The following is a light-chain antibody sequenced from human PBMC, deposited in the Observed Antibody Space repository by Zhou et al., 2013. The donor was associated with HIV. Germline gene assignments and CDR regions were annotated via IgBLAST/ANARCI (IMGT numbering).Light chain of an antibody. V-gene: IGKV3D-20*02. CDR3: QQTFNRVT. CDR2: AAS. CDR1: ESLYDNF. J-gene: IGKJ3*01. Sequence: EVVLTQSPGTLSLSPGERATLSCRANESLYDNFLVWFQQKGGQPPRLLIYAASTRATGVPDRFSGSGSGTDFTLTISSLEAEDFAVYYCQQTFNRVTFGPGTKVDIK.